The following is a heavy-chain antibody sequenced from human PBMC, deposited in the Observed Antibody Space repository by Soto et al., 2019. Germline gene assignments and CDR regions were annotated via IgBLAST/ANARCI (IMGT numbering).Heavy chain of an antibody. CDR2: IVVGSGNT. Sequence: QMQLVQSGPEVKKPGTSVKVSCKASGFTFTSSAVQWVRQARGQRLEWIGWIVVGSGNTNHEQKFQERVTITRDMATSTAYLELSSLRSEDMAVYYCAAGALQLRSPFGYWGQGTLVTGSS. D-gene: IGHD5-18*01. J-gene: IGHJ4*02. CDR1: GFTFTSSA. V-gene: IGHV1-58*01. CDR3: AAGALQLRSPFGY.